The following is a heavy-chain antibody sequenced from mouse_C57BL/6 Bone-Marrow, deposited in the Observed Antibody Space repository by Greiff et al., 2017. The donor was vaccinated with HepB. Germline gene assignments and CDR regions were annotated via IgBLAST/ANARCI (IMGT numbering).Heavy chain of an antibody. V-gene: IGHV3-5*01. CDR2: IYYSGTI. Sequence: EVKLMESGPGLVKPAQSVFLSCTVTGNSFTTGYYRWGWIRQCPGNKLVGIGYIYYSGTITDNPSHTSRTPSTRDTPRNQFFREMNPSTAEDTATYYCARGSDYFDYWGQGTTLTVSS. CDR3: ARGSDYFDY. CDR1: GNSFTTGYYR. J-gene: IGHJ2*01.